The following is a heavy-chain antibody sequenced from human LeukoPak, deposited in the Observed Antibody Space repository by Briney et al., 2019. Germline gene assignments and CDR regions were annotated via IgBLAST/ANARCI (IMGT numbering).Heavy chain of an antibody. CDR3: AKEEYRRMIVVYPYY. J-gene: IGHJ4*02. D-gene: IGHD3-22*01. V-gene: IGHV3-23*01. CDR2: IRGSGGST. CDR1: GFTFSSYA. Sequence: SGGSLRLSCVASGFTFSSYAMSWVRQAPGKGLEWVSAIRGSGGSTYYADSGTGRFTISRDNSKNTLYLQMNSLRAEDTAVYYCAKEEYRRMIVVYPYYWGQGTLVTVSS.